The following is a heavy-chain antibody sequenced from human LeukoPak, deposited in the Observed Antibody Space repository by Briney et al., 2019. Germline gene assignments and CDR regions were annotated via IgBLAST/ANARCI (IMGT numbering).Heavy chain of an antibody. CDR1: GFTFSNYP. CDR3: ARDGCSGGSCYGIDY. D-gene: IGHD2-15*01. J-gene: IGHJ4*02. V-gene: IGHV3-23*01. CDR2: ISGIGDNT. Sequence: GGSLRLSCAASGFTFSNYPMMWIRQAPGKGLEWVSGISGIGDNTKYADSVKGRFTISRDNSKNTLYLQMNSLRAEDTAVYYCARDGCSGGSCYGIDYWGQGTLVTVSS.